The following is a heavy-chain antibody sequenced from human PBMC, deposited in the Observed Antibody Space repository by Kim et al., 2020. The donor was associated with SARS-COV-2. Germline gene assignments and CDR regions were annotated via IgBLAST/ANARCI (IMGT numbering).Heavy chain of an antibody. CDR1: GFTFSSYG. Sequence: GGSLRLSCAASGFTFSSYGMHWVRQAPGKGLEWVAVISYDGSNKYYADSVKGRFTISRDNSKNTLYLQMNSLRAEDTAVYYCAKGSGRRAFDIWGQGTMVTVSS. D-gene: IGHD3-10*01. J-gene: IGHJ3*02. CDR2: ISYDGSNK. V-gene: IGHV3-30*18. CDR3: AKGSGRRAFDI.